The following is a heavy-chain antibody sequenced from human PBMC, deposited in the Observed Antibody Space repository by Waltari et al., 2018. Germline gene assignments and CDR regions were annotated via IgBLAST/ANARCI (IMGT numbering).Heavy chain of an antibody. V-gene: IGHV4-39*01. D-gene: IGHD3-10*01. CDR2: IYYRGST. CDR3: ARHESWSGVGNY. Sequence: QLQLQESGPGLVKPSETLSLTCTVSGGSISSSGYYWGWIRQPPGKGLEWIGSIYYRGSTYYNPSFKSRVTISVDTSKNQFSLKVSSVTAADTAVYYCARHESWSGVGNYWGQGALVTVSS. J-gene: IGHJ4*02. CDR1: GGSISSSGYY.